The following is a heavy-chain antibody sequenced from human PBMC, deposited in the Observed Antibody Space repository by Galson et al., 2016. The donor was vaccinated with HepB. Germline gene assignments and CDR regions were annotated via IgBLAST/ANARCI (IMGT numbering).Heavy chain of an antibody. CDR1: DGSINSGAYY. Sequence: TLSLTCTVSDGSINSGAYYWSWIRQHPAKGLEWLGYIHCNGRTDYNPSLRSRITISLDTSKKQFSLQLTSVTAADTAVYYCSRIRGVLQYYFDYWGQGTLVTVSS. CDR2: IHCNGRT. CDR3: SRIRGVLQYYFDY. J-gene: IGHJ4*02. V-gene: IGHV4-31*03. D-gene: IGHD3-10*01.